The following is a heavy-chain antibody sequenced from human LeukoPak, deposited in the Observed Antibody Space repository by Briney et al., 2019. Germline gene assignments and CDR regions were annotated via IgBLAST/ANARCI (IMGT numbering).Heavy chain of an antibody. J-gene: IGHJ4*02. CDR1: GFTFRSYD. V-gene: IGHV3-33*01. CDR3: ARVSRTTGTPIPLFDY. CDR2: IWSDGSFK. D-gene: IGHD1-1*01. Sequence: GGSLRLSCAASGFTFRSYDMYWVRQAPGKGLEWVAIIWSDGSFKYYAESVKGRFTISRDNSKNTVYLQMDILRAEDTAVYYCARVSRTTGTPIPLFDYWGQGTLVTVSP.